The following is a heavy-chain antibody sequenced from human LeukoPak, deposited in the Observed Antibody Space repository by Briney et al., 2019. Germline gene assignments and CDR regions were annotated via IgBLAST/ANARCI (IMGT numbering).Heavy chain of an antibody. D-gene: IGHD5-12*01. CDR1: GGSLSSSDYY. CDR3: ARGLTRGYTYGGCFDP. Sequence: SETLSLTCTVSGGSLSSSDYYWGWIRQPPGKGLEWIASIYYSGSTYYSPSLKSGVTISVDTSENQFSLKLRSVTATDTAVYYCARGLTRGYTYGGCFDPWGQGTLVTVSS. J-gene: IGHJ5*02. CDR2: IYYSGST. V-gene: IGHV4-39*01.